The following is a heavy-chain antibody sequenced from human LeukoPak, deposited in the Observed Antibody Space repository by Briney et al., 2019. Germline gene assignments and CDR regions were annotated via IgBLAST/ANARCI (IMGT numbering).Heavy chain of an antibody. V-gene: IGHV3-30*02. CDR3: ARGEVPPHYFDS. J-gene: IGHJ4*02. CDR1: GFTFGSYG. CDR2: VRYDGNNP. Sequence: GGSLRLSCAASGFTFGSYGMHWVRQAPGKGLDWVAFVRYDGNNPYYSASVKGRFTISRDNSKNTVLLQMNNLRLEDAAVYYCARGEVPPHYFDSWGQGTLVTVSS.